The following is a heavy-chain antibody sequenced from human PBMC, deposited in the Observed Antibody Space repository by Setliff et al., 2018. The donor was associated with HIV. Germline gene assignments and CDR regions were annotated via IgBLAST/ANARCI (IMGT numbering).Heavy chain of an antibody. Sequence: ASVKVSCKASGYTFNNYGFSWVRQAPGQGLEWMGWINTHSGYTNYAQNVQGRVTVTMDTSTSTAYMELRSLKSDDTAVYYCARGKTWLRFLDYWGQGTLVTVSS. CDR3: ARGKTWLRFLDY. CDR1: GYTFNNYG. D-gene: IGHD5-12*01. V-gene: IGHV1-18*01. CDR2: INTHSGYT. J-gene: IGHJ4*02.